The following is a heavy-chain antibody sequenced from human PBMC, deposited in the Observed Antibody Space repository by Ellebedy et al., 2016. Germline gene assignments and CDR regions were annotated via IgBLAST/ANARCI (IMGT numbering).Heavy chain of an antibody. V-gene: IGHV3-NL1*01. Sequence: GESLKISCAASGFTFSSYGMHWVRQAPGKGLEWVSGIWWNSSRIAYADSVKGRFSIYRDNSKNTMYLQMNSLRAEDTAVYWCARSYSSGWFDYWGQGTLVTVSS. D-gene: IGHD6-19*01. J-gene: IGHJ4*02. CDR3: ARSYSSGWFDY. CDR2: IWWNSSRI. CDR1: GFTFSSYG.